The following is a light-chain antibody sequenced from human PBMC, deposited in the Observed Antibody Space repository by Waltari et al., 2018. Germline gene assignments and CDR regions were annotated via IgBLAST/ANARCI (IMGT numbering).Light chain of an antibody. J-gene: IGKJ1*01. CDR3: QQYNNWPPGRT. V-gene: IGKV3-15*01. CDR1: QSVSSN. CDR2: GAS. Sequence: EIVMTQSPATLSVSPGARATLSGRDSQSVSSNLAWSAEKPGQAPRPLISGASTRATGIPARFSGSGSGTEFTLTISSLQSEDFAVYYCQQYNNWPPGRTFGQGTKVEIK.